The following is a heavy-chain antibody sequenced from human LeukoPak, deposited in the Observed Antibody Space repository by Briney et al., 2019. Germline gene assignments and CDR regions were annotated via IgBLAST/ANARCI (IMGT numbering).Heavy chain of an antibody. CDR3: AKLGGQEVYNYYVGV. J-gene: IGHJ6*03. CDR2: IIDSGDIT. Sequence: GGALRLSCEASGVTFISYAMSWVRHAPGKGLEWGSGIIDSGDITYYENSVKGRFTIRRDNSKNTLYMKMNSLRAEDTAVYYCAKLGGQEVYNYYVGVWGKGTTVAVSS. V-gene: IGHV3-23*01. D-gene: IGHD3-16*01. CDR1: GVTFISYA.